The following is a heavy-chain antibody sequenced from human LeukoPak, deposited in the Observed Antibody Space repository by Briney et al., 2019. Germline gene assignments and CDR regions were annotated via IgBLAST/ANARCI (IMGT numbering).Heavy chain of an antibody. Sequence: GGSLRLSCAASGFTFSSYDMHWVRHATGKGLEWVSAIGTAGDTYYPGSVKGRFTISRENAKNSLYLQMNSQRAGDTAVYYCARTVAALRYGRDVWGQGTTVTVSS. CDR2: IGTAGDT. V-gene: IGHV3-13*01. J-gene: IGHJ6*02. D-gene: IGHD2-15*01. CDR3: ARTVAALRYGRDV. CDR1: GFTFSSYD.